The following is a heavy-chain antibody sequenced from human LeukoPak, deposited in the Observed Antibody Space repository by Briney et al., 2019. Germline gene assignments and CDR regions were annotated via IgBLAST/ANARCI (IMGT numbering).Heavy chain of an antibody. V-gene: IGHV3-23*01. Sequence: GGSLRLSCATSGFTFSIFAMSWVRQAPGKGLEWVSAISGSGGSTYYADSVKGLFTISRDNSKNTLHLQMNSLRAEDTAAYCCARVDCSGGSCNLYYHYVMDVWGQGTTVTVSS. CDR3: ARVDCSGGSCNLYYHYVMDV. D-gene: IGHD2-15*01. CDR2: ISGSGGST. CDR1: GFTFSIFA. J-gene: IGHJ6*02.